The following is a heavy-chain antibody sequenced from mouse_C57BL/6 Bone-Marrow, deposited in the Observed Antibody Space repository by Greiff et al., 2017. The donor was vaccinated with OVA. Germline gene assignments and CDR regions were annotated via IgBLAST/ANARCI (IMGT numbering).Heavy chain of an antibody. V-gene: IGHV14-3*01. J-gene: IGHJ1*03. Sequence: VQLQQSVAELVRPGASVKLSCTASGFNIKNTYMHWVKQRPEQGLEWIGRIDPANGNTKYAPKFQGKATITADTSSNTAYLPLSSLTSEDPSIYYCARGVITTVLYWYFDVWGTGPTVPVSS. D-gene: IGHD1-1*01. CDR1: GFNIKNTY. CDR2: IDPANGNT. CDR3: ARGVITTVLYWYFDV.